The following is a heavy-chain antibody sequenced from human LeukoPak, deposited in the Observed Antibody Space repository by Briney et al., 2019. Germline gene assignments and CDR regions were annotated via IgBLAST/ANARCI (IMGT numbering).Heavy chain of an antibody. CDR1: GGSIGNNIYY. D-gene: IGHD1-26*01. CDR2: IYYSGST. V-gene: IGHV4-39*07. J-gene: IGHJ3*02. Sequence: PSETLSLTCTVSGGSIGNNIYYWAWIRQPPGKGLEWIGSIYYSGSTNYNPSLNSRVTISVDTSKNQFSLKLNFVTATDTAMYYCARDVAGGTFDIWGQGTMVTVSS. CDR3: ARDVAGGTFDI.